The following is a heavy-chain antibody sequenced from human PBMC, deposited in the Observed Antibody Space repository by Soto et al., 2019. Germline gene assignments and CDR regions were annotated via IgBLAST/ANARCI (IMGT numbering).Heavy chain of an antibody. V-gene: IGHV4-59*01. Sequence: KPSETLSLTCTLSGGPISSYYWSWIRQPPGKGLEWIGYIYYSGSTNYNPSLKSRVTISVDTSKNQFSLKLSSVTAADTAVYYCARLPTIFGVPGDYYYGMDVWGQGTTVTVSS. D-gene: IGHD3-3*01. CDR2: IYYSGST. CDR1: GGPISSYY. J-gene: IGHJ6*02. CDR3: ARLPTIFGVPGDYYYGMDV.